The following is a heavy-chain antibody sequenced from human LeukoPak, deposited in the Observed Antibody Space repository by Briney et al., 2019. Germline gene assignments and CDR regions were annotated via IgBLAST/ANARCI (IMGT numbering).Heavy chain of an antibody. J-gene: IGHJ4*01. CDR3: ARVGYCGGGLYSFYY. D-gene: IGHD2-21*02. V-gene: IGHV1-2*06. CDR1: GYTFISYY. CDR2: INPNSGGT. Sequence: ASVKVSCKASGYTFISYYMHWVRQAPGQGLEWMGRINPNSGGTNYAQKSQGRVTMTRDTSISTAYMELSRLRSDDTAVYYCARVGYCGGGLYSFYYWGQGTLVTVSS.